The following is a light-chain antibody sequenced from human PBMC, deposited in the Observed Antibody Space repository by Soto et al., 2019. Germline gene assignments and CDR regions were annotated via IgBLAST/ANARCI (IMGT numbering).Light chain of an antibody. CDR3: SSYTSSSTDVL. CDR2: DVS. V-gene: IGLV2-14*03. Sequence: QSALTQPASVSGSPGQSITISCTGTSSDIGGYNFVSWYQHHPGKAPKLMIYDVSYRPSGVSNRFSGSKSGNTASLTISGLQAEDEADYYCSSYTSSSTDVLFGGGTKLTVL. CDR1: SSDIGGYNF. J-gene: IGLJ2*01.